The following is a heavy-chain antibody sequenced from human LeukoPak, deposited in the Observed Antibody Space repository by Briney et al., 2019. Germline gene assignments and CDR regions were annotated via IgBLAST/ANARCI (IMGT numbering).Heavy chain of an antibody. D-gene: IGHD3-10*01. CDR1: GGSFSGYY. CDR2: INHSGST. CDR3: AREKLLWFGLDP. Sequence: PSETLSLTCAVHGGSFSGYYWSWIRQPPGKGLEWIGEINHSGSTNYNPSLKSRVTISVDTSKNQFSLKLSSVTAADTAVYYCAREKLLWFGLDPWGQGTLVTVSS. J-gene: IGHJ5*02. V-gene: IGHV4-34*01.